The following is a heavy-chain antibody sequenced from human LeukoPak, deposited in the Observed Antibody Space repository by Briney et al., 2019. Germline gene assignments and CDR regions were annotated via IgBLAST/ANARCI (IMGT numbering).Heavy chain of an antibody. J-gene: IGHJ3*02. V-gene: IGHV3-23*01. D-gene: IGHD3-22*01. Sequence: GGSLRLSCAASGFTFSNYAMSWVRQAPGKGLEWVSAISGSTGNTYYADSVKGRFTISRDNSKNTVYLQMNSLRAEDTAVYYCAKDPPYYYDSSGYGGGAFDIWGQGTMVTVSS. CDR2: ISGSTGNT. CDR1: GFTFSNYA. CDR3: AKDPPYYYDSSGYGGGAFDI.